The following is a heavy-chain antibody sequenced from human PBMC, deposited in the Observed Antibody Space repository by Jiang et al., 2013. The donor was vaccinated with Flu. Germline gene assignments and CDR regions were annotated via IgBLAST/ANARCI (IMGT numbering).Heavy chain of an antibody. CDR1: GFTFTAYG. Sequence: VQLLESGGGVVQPGKSLRLSCAASGFTFTAYGMHWVRQAPGKGLEWVAIISYDGTNKYYADSVKGRFTISRDNSETTLHLQMDSLRAEDTAVYYCAKGHYYDSSGAYSYNDY. CDR2: ISYDGTNK. CDR3: AKGHYYDSSGAYSYNDY. V-gene: IGHV3-30*18. D-gene: IGHD3-22*01. J-gene: IGHJ4*01.